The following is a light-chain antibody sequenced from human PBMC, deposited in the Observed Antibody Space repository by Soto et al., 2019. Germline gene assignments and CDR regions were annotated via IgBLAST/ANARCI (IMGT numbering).Light chain of an antibody. J-gene: IGLJ1*01. CDR3: SSYTSSSTLV. CDR1: SSDVGGYNY. V-gene: IGLV2-14*01. Sequence: QSALTQPASVSGSPGQSITISCTGTSSDVGGYNYVSWYQQHPGKAPKLMIYEVSNRPSGVSNHFSGSKSGNTASLIISGLQAEDEGDYYCSSYTSSSTLVFGTGTKVTVL. CDR2: EVS.